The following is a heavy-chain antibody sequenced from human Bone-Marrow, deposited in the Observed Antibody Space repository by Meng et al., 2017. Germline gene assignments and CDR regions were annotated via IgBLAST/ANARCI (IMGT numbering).Heavy chain of an antibody. CDR2: NNPNSGGT. CDR1: GYTFTGYY. CDR3: ASGSSGWNFDY. Sequence: ASVKVSCKASGYTFTGYYMHWVRQAPGQGLEWMGWNNPNSGGTNHAQKFQGRVTMTRDTSISTAYMELSRLRSDDTAVYYCASGSSGWNFDYWGQGTLVTVS. V-gene: IGHV1-2*02. J-gene: IGHJ4*02. D-gene: IGHD6-19*01.